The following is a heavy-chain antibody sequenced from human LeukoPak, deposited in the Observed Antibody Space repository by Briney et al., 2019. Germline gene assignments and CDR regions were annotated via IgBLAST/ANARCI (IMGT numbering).Heavy chain of an antibody. CDR2: IQYSGST. V-gene: IGHV4-61*01. D-gene: IGHD3-22*01. CDR3: ARYYDSSGYWSTPHFDY. CDR1: SDSVSGISFY. J-gene: IGHJ4*02. Sequence: SETLSLTCTVSSDSVSGISFYWSWIRQPPGKGLQYIGYIQYSGSTNYNPSLKSRVTISVDTSKNQFSLKLSSVTAADTAVYYCARYYDSSGYWSTPHFDYWGQGTLVAVSS.